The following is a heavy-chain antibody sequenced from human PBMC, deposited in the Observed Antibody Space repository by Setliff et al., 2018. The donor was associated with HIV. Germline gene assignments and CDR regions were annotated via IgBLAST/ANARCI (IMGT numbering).Heavy chain of an antibody. CDR1: GFTFSSYA. Sequence: LGGSLRLSCAASGFTFSSYAMSWVRQAPGKGLEWMGRIKSKTDGGTTDYAAPVKGRFTISRDDSKSTLYLQLTTLRTEDTGFYFCTREIRDGYPRSSNWGQGTPVTVSS. CDR2: IKSKTDGGTT. V-gene: IGHV3-15*01. CDR3: TREIRDGYPRSSN. D-gene: IGHD3-10*01. J-gene: IGHJ4*02.